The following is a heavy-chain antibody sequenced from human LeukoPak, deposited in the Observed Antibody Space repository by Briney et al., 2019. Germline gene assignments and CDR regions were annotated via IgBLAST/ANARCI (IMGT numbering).Heavy chain of an antibody. CDR3: ARGWNPAEYSRKELNWFDP. CDR1: GYTFTSYD. D-gene: IGHD6-6*01. J-gene: IGHJ5*02. Sequence: ASVKVSCKASGYTFTSYDINWVRQATGQGLEWMGWMNPNSGNTGYAQKFQGRVTMTRNTSISTAYMELSSLRSEDTAVYYCARGWNPAEYSRKELNWFDPWGQGTLVTVSS. CDR2: MNPNSGNT. V-gene: IGHV1-8*01.